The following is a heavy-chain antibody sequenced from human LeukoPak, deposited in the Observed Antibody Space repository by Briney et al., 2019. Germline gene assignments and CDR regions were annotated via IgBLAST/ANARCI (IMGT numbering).Heavy chain of an antibody. Sequence: GSLRLSCEASGFTFSSYWMSWVRQAPGKGLEWVANIKQDGSEKHYVDSVKGRFTISRDNAKKSMYLQMNSLRAEDTAVYYCARDRDSGSYHRVIDYWGQGTLVTVSS. D-gene: IGHD1-26*01. CDR3: ARDRDSGSYHRVIDY. CDR2: IKQDGSEK. V-gene: IGHV3-7*01. CDR1: GFTFSSYW. J-gene: IGHJ4*02.